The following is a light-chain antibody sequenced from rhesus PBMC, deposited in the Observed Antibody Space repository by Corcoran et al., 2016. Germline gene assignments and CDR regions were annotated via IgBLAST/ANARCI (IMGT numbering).Light chain of an antibody. J-gene: IGKJ4*01. V-gene: IGKV1-74*01. CDR2: KAS. CDR1: ENVNNY. CDR3: KHNYGTPLT. Sequence: DIKMTQSPSSLSASVGDRVTITCRTSENVNNYLTWYQQKPGKAPKLLIYKASTLQSGVPSRFSGRGSGTDYTVTISSLQSEDVATYYCKHNYGTPLTFGGGTKVEIK.